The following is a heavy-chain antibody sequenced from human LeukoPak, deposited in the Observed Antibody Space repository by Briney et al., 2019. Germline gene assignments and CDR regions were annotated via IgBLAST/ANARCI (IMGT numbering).Heavy chain of an antibody. CDR2: IIPILGIA. V-gene: IGHV1-69*04. CDR3: ATDPGQQLVRVGTYFDY. J-gene: IGHJ4*02. D-gene: IGHD6-13*01. CDR1: GGTFSSYA. Sequence: ASVKVSCKASGGTFSSYAISWVRQAPGQGLEWMGRIIPILGIANYAQKFQGRVTITADKSTSTAYMELSSLRSEDTAVYYCATDPGQQLVRVGTYFDYWGQGTLVTVSS.